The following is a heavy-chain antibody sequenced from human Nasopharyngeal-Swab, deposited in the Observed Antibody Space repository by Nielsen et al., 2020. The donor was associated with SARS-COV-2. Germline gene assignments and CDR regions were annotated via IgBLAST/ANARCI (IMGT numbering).Heavy chain of an antibody. D-gene: IGHD3-10*01. CDR1: GFTFGTYS. CDR2: ISSSSTYI. CDR3: AGAYGSGSYFAFDL. J-gene: IGHJ3*01. V-gene: IGHV3-21*01. Sequence: GESLKISCAASGFTFGTYSMNWVRQAPGKGLEWVSSISSSSTYIYYADSVKGRFTISRDNAKNSLYLQMDSLRAEDTAVYYCAGAYGSGSYFAFDLWGQGTMVTVS.